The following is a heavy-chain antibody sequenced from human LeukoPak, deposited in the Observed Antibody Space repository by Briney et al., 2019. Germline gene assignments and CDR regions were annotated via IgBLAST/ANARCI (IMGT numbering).Heavy chain of an antibody. Sequence: GGSLRLSCAASGFTFTSYNMNWVRQAPGKGLEWVSSITSSSSYIYYADSVKGRSTISRDNAKNSLYLQMDSLRVEDTAVYYCARGKLGGYSYASRPTQYMDVWGKGTTVTVSS. V-gene: IGHV3-21*06. CDR2: ITSSSSYI. CDR1: GFTFTSYN. J-gene: IGHJ6*03. CDR3: ARGKLGGYSYASRPTQYMDV. D-gene: IGHD5-18*01.